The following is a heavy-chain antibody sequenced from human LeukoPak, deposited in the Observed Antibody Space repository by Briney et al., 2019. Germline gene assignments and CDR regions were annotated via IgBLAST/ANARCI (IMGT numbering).Heavy chain of an antibody. J-gene: IGHJ3*02. CDR1: GFTFSSYS. V-gene: IGHV3-21*01. D-gene: IGHD2-2*01. CDR3: ARDLGLPAANPGAFDI. Sequence: PGGSLRLSCAASGFTFSSYSMNWVRQAPGKGLEWVSSISSSSSYIYYADSVKGRFTISRDNAKNSLYLQMNSLRAEETAVYYCARDLGLPAANPGAFDIWGQGTMVTVSS. CDR2: ISSSSSYI.